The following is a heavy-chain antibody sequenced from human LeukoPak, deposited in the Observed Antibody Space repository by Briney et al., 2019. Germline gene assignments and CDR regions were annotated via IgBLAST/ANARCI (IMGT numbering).Heavy chain of an antibody. D-gene: IGHD3-3*01. CDR3: ARDRAWNYFDS. Sequence: PGGSLRLSCAPSGFTFSNHGMHWVRQAPGKGLEWVAIISSDGSRKYYAHSVEGRFTISRDNSKNTLYLQMDSLRAEDTAVHYCARDRAWNYFDSWGQGTLVTVSS. CDR1: GFTFSNHG. CDR2: ISSDGSRK. J-gene: IGHJ4*02. V-gene: IGHV3-30*03.